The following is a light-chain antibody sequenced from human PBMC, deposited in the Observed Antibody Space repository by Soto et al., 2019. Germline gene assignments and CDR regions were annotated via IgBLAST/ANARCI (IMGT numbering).Light chain of an antibody. CDR2: GVS. CDR3: QQYGTAPRT. J-gene: IGKJ1*01. CDR1: QSVRYNY. V-gene: IGKV3-20*01. Sequence: EIVLTQSPGTLSLSPGQRATLSCRASQSVRYNYLAWYQQKPGQAPRLLIYGVSSRATGIPDRFSGSGSGTDFTLNIRRLDPEDFAVYYCQQYGTAPRTFGQGTKVDIK.